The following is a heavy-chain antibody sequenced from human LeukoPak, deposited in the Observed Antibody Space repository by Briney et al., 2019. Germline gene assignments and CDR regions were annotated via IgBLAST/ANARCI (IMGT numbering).Heavy chain of an antibody. CDR2: IIPIFGTS. J-gene: IGHJ3*02. Sequence: GASVKVFCKASGGTFSSYVITWVRQAPGQGLEWMGRIIPIFGTSNYAQKFQGRVTITTDESTSTVYMELSSLRSEDTAMYYCARHKTEGDYEPGGAFDIWGQGTMVTVSS. D-gene: IGHD4-17*01. CDR1: GGTFSSYV. CDR3: ARHKTEGDYEPGGAFDI. V-gene: IGHV1-69*05.